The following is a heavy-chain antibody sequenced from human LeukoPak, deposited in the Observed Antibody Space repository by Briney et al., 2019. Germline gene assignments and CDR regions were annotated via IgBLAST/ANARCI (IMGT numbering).Heavy chain of an antibody. CDR2: IIPIFGTA. D-gene: IGHD2-15*01. CDR1: GGTFSSYA. Sequence: GASVKVSCKASGGTFSSYAISWVRQAPGQGLEWMGGIIPIFGTANYAQKFQGRVTITADESTSTAYMELSSLRSEDTAVYYCARFIVAPQGDWFDPWGQGTLVTVSS. V-gene: IGHV1-69*13. CDR3: ARFIVAPQGDWFDP. J-gene: IGHJ5*02.